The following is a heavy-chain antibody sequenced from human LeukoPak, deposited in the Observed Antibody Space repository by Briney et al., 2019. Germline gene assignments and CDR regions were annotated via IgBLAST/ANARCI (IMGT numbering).Heavy chain of an antibody. CDR3: YYYDSSGFYPQTKINY. CDR2: ITGSGANT. CDR1: GFSFSTYS. J-gene: IGHJ4*02. Sequence: GGSLTLSCAGSGFSFSTYSMNWVRQAPGKGLEWVSGITGSGANTYYADSVKGRFTISRDNSKNTLYLRMNSLRAEDTAVYYCYYYDSSGFYPQTKINYWGQGTLVTVSS. V-gene: IGHV3-23*01. D-gene: IGHD3-22*01.